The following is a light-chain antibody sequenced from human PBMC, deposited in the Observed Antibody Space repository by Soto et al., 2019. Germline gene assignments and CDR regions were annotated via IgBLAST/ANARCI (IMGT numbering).Light chain of an antibody. J-gene: IGKJ2*01. Sequence: EIVMTQSPATLSVSPGERATLSCRASQSVSSNLAWYQQKPGQAPRLLIYGASTRATGIPARFSGSGSGTEFTLTISSLQSEDFAFYYCQQYNNWPDYTFGQGTKLEIK. CDR2: GAS. V-gene: IGKV3-15*01. CDR1: QSVSSN. CDR3: QQYNNWPDYT.